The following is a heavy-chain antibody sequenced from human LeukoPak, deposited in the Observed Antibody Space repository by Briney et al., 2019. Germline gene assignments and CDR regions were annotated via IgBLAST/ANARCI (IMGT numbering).Heavy chain of an antibody. CDR2: IIPIFGTA. Sequence: SVKLSCKASGGTFSSYAISWVRQAPGQGLEWMGGIIPIFGTANYAQKFQGRVTITADKSTSTAYMELSSLRSEDTAVYYCARGPRYIVVVPAAIQDYYYGMDVWGKGTTVTVSS. J-gene: IGHJ6*04. V-gene: IGHV1-69*06. CDR1: GGTFSSYA. CDR3: ARGPRYIVVVPAAIQDYYYGMDV. D-gene: IGHD2-2*02.